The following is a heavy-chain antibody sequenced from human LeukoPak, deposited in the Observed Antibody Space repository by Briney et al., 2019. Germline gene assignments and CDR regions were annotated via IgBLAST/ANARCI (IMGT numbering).Heavy chain of an antibody. Sequence: SGGSLRLSCAASGFTFSSYWMNWVRQAPGKGLVWVSRIASDGSSTTYADSVKGRFCISRDNAKNTLYLQMNSLRVEDTAVYYCARGRPHGNDYWGQGTLVTVSS. J-gene: IGHJ4*02. CDR1: GFTFSSYW. V-gene: IGHV3-74*01. CDR3: ARGRPHGNDY. CDR2: IASDGSST. D-gene: IGHD4-23*01.